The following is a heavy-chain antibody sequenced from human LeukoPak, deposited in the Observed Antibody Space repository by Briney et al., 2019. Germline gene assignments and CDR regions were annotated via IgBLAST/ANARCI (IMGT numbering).Heavy chain of an antibody. CDR2: IDGDGTTT. J-gene: IGHJ4*02. CDR3: ARDLLSGFVPCAY. Sequence: GGSLRLSCAASGFTFSNAWMHWVRQTPGKGLEWLSRIDGDGTTTNYADSVKGRFTISRDNAKNTLYLQMTSLRAEDAAVYYCARDLLSGFVPCAYWGQGTLVTVSS. CDR1: GFTFSNAW. D-gene: IGHD2/OR15-2a*01. V-gene: IGHV3-74*01.